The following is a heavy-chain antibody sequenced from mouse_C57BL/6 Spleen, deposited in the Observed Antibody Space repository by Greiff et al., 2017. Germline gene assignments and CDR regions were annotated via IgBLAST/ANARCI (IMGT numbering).Heavy chain of an antibody. J-gene: IGHJ3*01. D-gene: IGHD1-3*01. CDR3: ARELFAY. V-gene: IGHV5-17*01. CDR2: ISSGSSTI. Sequence: EVKLVESGGGLVKPGGSLKLSCAASGFTFSDYGMHWVRQAPEKGLEWVAYISSGSSTIYYADTVKGRFTLSRDNAKNTLVMQMTSLRAEDTAMYYSARELFAYWGQGTLVTVAA. CDR1: GFTFSDYG.